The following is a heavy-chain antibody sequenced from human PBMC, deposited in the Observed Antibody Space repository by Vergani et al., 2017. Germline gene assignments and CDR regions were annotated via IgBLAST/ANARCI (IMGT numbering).Heavy chain of an antibody. CDR3: ARDRYYYDSSVYDCDY. CDR2: ISSSGSTI. D-gene: IGHD3-22*01. CDR1: GFTFSDYY. V-gene: IGHV3-11*01. Sequence: QVQLVESGGGLVKPGGSLRLSCAASGFTFSDYYMSWIRQAPGKGLEWVSYISSSGSTIYYADSVKGRFTIARDNAKNSLYLQMNSLRAEDTAVYYCARDRYYYDSSVYDCDYWGEGTLVTVAA. J-gene: IGHJ4*02.